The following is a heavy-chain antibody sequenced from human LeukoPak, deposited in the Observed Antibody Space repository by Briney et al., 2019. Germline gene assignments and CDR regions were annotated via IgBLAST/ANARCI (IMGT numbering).Heavy chain of an antibody. CDR2: ISSSSSTI. D-gene: IGHD3-22*01. J-gene: IGHJ4*02. V-gene: IGHV3-48*02. CDR1: GFTFSSYS. CDR3: ARAENYDSSGYPRGTFDY. Sequence: GGSLRLSCAASGFTFSSYSMNWVRQAPGKGLEWVSYISSSSSTIYYADSVKGRFTISRDNAKNSLYLQMNSLRDEDTAVYYCARAENYDSSGYPRGTFDYWGQGTLVTVSS.